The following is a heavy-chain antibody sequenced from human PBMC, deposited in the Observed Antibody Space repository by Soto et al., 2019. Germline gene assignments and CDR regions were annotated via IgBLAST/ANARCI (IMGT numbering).Heavy chain of an antibody. CDR2: FIPIFVSA. Sequence: FLVKVSRKGSVGRVSGYAITRVRLAPGKGLEWMGVFIPIFVSAHYAPKFQGRITITADESTSTAYMELSGLTSEDTAIYYCARDVSSDTTGFRGYDLWGQGTQVTVSS. D-gene: IGHD3-10*01. CDR3: ARDVSSDTTGFRGYDL. CDR1: VGRVSGYA. V-gene: IGHV1-69*13. J-gene: IGHJ4*02.